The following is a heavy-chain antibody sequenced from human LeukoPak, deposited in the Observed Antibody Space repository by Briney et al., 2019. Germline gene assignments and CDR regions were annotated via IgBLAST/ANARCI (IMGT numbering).Heavy chain of an antibody. V-gene: IGHV1-46*01. CDR3: ARDRRRGASGSGSYFNWFDP. CDR2: INPSGGST. D-gene: IGHD3-10*01. Sequence: GASVKVSCKASGYTFTSYYMHWVRQAPGQGLEWMGIINPSGGSTSYAQKFQGRVTMTRDTSTSTVYMELSSLRSEDTAVYYCARDRRRGASGSGSYFNWFDPWGQGTLVIVSS. J-gene: IGHJ5*02. CDR1: GYTFTSYY.